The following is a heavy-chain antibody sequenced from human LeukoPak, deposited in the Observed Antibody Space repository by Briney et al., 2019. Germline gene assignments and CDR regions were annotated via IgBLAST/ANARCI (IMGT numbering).Heavy chain of an antibody. V-gene: IGHV4-30-2*01. CDR2: IYHSGST. CDR1: GGSISSGAES. Sequence: SQTLSLTCGVSGGSISSGAESWSWIRQPPGKGLEWIAYIYHSGSTYYNPSLKSRVTISVDRSKNQFSLNLISLTAADTAVYYCARDPSEVGSSLGYWGQGTLVTVSS. D-gene: IGHD6-6*01. J-gene: IGHJ4*02. CDR3: ARDPSEVGSSLGY.